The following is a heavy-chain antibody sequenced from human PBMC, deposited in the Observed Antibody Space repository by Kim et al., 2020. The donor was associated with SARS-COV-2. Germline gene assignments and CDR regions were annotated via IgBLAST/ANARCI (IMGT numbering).Heavy chain of an antibody. Sequence: SETLSLTCTVSGGSISSSSYYWGWIRQPPGKGLEWIGSVYCTGSTYYNPSLKSGVAISVDATKNQFSLKRNSVTAADTAVYYCARNFPGTSIRFLGLFQVDNCGQGTPVTVSP. J-gene: IGHJ4*02. V-gene: IGHV4-39*01. CDR1: GGSISSSSYY. D-gene: IGHD3-3*01. CDR3: ARNFPGTSIRFLGLFQVDN. CDR2: VYCTGST.